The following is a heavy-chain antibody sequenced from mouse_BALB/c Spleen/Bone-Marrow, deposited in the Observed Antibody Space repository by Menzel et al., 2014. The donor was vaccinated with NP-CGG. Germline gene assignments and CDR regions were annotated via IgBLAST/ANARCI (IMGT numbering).Heavy chain of an antibody. J-gene: IGHJ4*01. CDR1: GYAFTSYN. Sequence: EVQLQQSGPELVKPGASVKVSCKASGYAFTSYNMYWVKQSHGKSLEWIGYIDPYNGGTSYNQKFKGKATLTVDKSSSPAYMHLNSLTSEDSAVYYCARRYYYYGSGDAMDYWGQGTSVTVSS. V-gene: IGHV1S135*01. CDR3: ARRYYYYGSGDAMDY. D-gene: IGHD1-1*01. CDR2: IDPYNGGT.